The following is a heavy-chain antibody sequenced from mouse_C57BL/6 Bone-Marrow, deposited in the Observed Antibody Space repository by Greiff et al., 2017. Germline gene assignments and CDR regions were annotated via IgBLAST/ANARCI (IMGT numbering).Heavy chain of an antibody. Sequence: VQLQESDAELVKPGASVKISCKVSGYTFTDHTIHWMKQRPEQGLEWIGYIYPRDGSTKYNEKFKGKATLTADKSSSTAYMQLNSLTSEDSAVYFCARHYGSSYGAMDYWGQGTSVTVSS. CDR1: GYTFTDHT. J-gene: IGHJ4*01. D-gene: IGHD1-1*01. V-gene: IGHV1-78*01. CDR2: IYPRDGST. CDR3: ARHYGSSYGAMDY.